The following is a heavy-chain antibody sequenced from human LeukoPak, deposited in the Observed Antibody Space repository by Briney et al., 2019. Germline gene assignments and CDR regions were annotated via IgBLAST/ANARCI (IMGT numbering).Heavy chain of an antibody. D-gene: IGHD2-15*01. CDR1: GFTFSTYA. CDR3: ARYCSGVSCYSGYDY. V-gene: IGHV3-64*01. Sequence: GGSLRLSCAASGFTFSTYAMHWVRQTPWKGLEYVSAISTNGGGTYYANSVKGRFTISRDNSKNTLYLQMGSLRAEDMAVYYCARYCSGVSCYSGYDYWGQGTLVTVSS. J-gene: IGHJ4*02. CDR2: ISTNGGGT.